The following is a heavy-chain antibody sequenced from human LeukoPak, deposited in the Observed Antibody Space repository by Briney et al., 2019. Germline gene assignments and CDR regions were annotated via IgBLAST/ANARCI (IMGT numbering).Heavy chain of an antibody. CDR1: GGSVTIGGHY. CDR2: IFHTGST. D-gene: IGHD5-12*01. J-gene: IGHJ4*02. V-gene: IGHV4-31*03. CDR3: ARAGYSGFDFNFDY. Sequence: SQTLSLTYTVSGGSVTIGGHYWSWIRQHPGKGLEWAGFIFHTGSTHYNPSLKSRISISLDTSKNQFHLLLTSVTAADTAVYYCARAGYSGFDFNFDYWGQGTLVTVSS.